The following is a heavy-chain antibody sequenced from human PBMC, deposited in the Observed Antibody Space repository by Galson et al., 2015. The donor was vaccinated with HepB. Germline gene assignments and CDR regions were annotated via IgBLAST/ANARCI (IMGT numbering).Heavy chain of an antibody. V-gene: IGHV6-1*01. CDR1: GDSVSSNSAA. CDR3: ARDSSYDYGDYARRSDY. Sequence: CAISGDSVSSNSAAWNWIRQSPSRGLEWLGRTYYRSKWYYDYEVSIKSRTTINPDTSKNQFSLQLNSVTPEDTAVYYCARDSSYDYGDYARRSDYWGQGTLVTVSS. D-gene: IGHD4-17*01. CDR2: TYYRSKWYY. J-gene: IGHJ4*02.